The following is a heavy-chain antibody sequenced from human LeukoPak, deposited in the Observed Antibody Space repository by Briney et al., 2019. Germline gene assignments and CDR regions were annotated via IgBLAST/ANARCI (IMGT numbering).Heavy chain of an antibody. Sequence: GGSLRLSCAASGFTFSSYAMNWVRQAPGKGLEWVSAISDSGGSTYYADSVKGRFTISRDDSENTVYLQMNSLRAEDTAVYYCAAVGGSSSWYFLFDYWGQGTLVTVSS. J-gene: IGHJ4*02. CDR1: GFTFSSYA. V-gene: IGHV3-23*01. D-gene: IGHD6-13*01. CDR3: AAVGGSSSWYFLFDY. CDR2: ISDSGGST.